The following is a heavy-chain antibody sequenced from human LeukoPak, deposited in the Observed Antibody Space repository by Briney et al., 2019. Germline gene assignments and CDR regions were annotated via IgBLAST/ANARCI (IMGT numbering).Heavy chain of an antibody. D-gene: IGHD3-10*01. CDR3: ASSYGSGSYQYIIGDLPIYGMDV. Sequence: SQTLSLTCTVSGGSISSGGYYWRWIRQHPGKGLEWIGYIYYSGSTYYNPSLKSRITISVDTSKNQFSLKLSSVTAADTAVYYCASSYGSGSYQYIIGDLPIYGMDVWGKGTTVTVSS. V-gene: IGHV4-31*03. CDR1: GGSISSGGYY. CDR2: IYYSGST. J-gene: IGHJ6*04.